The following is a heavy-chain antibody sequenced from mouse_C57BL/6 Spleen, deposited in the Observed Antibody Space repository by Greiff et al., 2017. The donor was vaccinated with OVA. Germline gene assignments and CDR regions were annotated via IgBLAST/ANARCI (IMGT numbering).Heavy chain of an antibody. Sequence: QVQLKESGAELARPGASVKMSCKASGYTLTSYTMHWVKQRPGQGLEWIGYINPSSGYTKYNQKFKDKATLTADKSSSTAYMQLSSLTSEDSAVYYCARSGDYPYYYAMDYWGQGTSVTVSS. CDR1: GYTLTSYT. V-gene: IGHV1-4*01. CDR2: INPSSGYT. D-gene: IGHD2-4*01. CDR3: ARSGDYPYYYAMDY. J-gene: IGHJ4*01.